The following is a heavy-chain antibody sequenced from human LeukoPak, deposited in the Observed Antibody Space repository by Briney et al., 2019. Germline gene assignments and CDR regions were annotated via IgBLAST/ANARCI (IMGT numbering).Heavy chain of an antibody. D-gene: IGHD6-19*01. J-gene: IGHJ4*02. V-gene: IGHV3-21*04. CDR2: ISSSSSYI. Sequence: PGGSLRLSCAASGFTFSSYSMNWVRQAPGKGLEWVSSISSSSSYIYYADSVRGRFTISRDNSKNTLYLQMSSLRAEDTAVYYCARGVAVAGTEEFFDYWGQGTLVTVSS. CDR1: GFTFSSYS. CDR3: ARGVAVAGTEEFFDY.